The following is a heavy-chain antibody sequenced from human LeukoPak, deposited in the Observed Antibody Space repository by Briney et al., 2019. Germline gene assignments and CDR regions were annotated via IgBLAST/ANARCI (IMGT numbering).Heavy chain of an antibody. CDR3: VWCRNLDAFDI. D-gene: IGHD2-21*01. CDR1: GGSFSGYY. CDR2: INQSGST. V-gene: IGHV4-34*01. J-gene: IGHJ3*02. Sequence: RPSETLSLTCAVYGGSFSGYYWSWIRQPPGKGLEWIGEINQSGSTNYNPSLKSRVAISVDTSKNQFSLKLSSLTAADTAVYYCVWCRNLDAFDIWGQGTMVTVSS.